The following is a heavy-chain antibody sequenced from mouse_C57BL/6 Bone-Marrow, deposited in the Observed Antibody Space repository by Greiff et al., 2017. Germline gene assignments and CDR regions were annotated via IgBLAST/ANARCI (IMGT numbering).Heavy chain of an antibody. J-gene: IGHJ2*01. CDR3: ARSLRYYGSSSFDY. CDR2: IYPRSGNT. D-gene: IGHD1-1*01. CDR1: GYTFTSYG. Sequence: QVQLKESGAELARPGASVKLSCKASGYTFTSYGISWVKQRTGQGLEWIGEIYPRSGNTYYNAKFKGKATLTADKSSSTAYMELRSLTSEDSAVYFCARSLRYYGSSSFDYWGQGTTLTVSS. V-gene: IGHV1-81*01.